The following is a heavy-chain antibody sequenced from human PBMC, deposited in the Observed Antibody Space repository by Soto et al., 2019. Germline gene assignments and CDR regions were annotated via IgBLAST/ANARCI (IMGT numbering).Heavy chain of an antibody. CDR3: ARQITIFGVVRRTHFDY. CDR2: VSHSGST. CDR1: GGSFSGYY. V-gene: IGHV4-34*01. Sequence: SETLSLTCAVYGGSFSGYYWSWIRQPPGKGLEWIGEVSHSGSTKYTPSLESRVTISVDTSKNQFSLRLSSMTAADTAVYYCARQITIFGVVRRTHFDYWGQGTLVTVSS. D-gene: IGHD3-3*01. J-gene: IGHJ4*02.